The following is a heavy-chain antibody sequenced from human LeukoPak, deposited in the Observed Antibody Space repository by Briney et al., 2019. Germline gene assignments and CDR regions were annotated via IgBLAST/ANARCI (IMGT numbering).Heavy chain of an antibody. Sequence: PSETLSLTCTVSDDSISNDYWSWIRQPPGKGLEWIGEINHSGSTNYNPSLKSRVTISVDTSKNQFSLKLSSVTAADTAVYYCARDGVSVSGIAVVGPKIGYFDLWGRGTLVTVSS. CDR2: INHSGST. CDR3: ARDGVSVSGIAVVGPKIGYFDL. D-gene: IGHD6-13*01. V-gene: IGHV4-34*01. J-gene: IGHJ2*01. CDR1: DDSISNDY.